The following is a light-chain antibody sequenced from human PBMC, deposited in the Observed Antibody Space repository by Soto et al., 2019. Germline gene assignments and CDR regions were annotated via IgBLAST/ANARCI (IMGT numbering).Light chain of an antibody. CDR2: AAS. J-gene: IGKJ4*01. V-gene: IGKV1-12*01. Sequence: DIQMTQSPSTLYASVGDRVTITCRASQGISSWLAWYQQKPGKAPKLLIYAASSFQSGVPSRFSGSGSGTDFTLTISSLQPEEFATYYCKKANSFPVTVGGGTKVDIK. CDR3: KKANSFPVT. CDR1: QGISSW.